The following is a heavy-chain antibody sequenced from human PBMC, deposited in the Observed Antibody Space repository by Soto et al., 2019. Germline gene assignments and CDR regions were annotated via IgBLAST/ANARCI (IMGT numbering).Heavy chain of an antibody. D-gene: IGHD5-18*01. CDR3: ENVGYSDCATCDY. CDR2: ISHNGANK. Sequence: QVQLVESGGGVVQPGRSLRLSCAASRFTFRNYGMHWVRQAPGKGLEWVAFISHNGANKHYADAVKGRFTISRDNSKNTLYLQMNSLRAKYTAMYYSENVGYSDCATCDYWG. J-gene: IGHJ6*01. V-gene: IGHV3-30*18. CDR1: RFTFRNYG.